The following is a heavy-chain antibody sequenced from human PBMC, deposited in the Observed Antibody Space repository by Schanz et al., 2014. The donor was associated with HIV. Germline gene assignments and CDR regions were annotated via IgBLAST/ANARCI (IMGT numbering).Heavy chain of an antibody. CDR1: GFTFGSYA. D-gene: IGHD2-15*01. V-gene: IGHV3-23*04. J-gene: IGHJ4*02. Sequence: EVQLVESGGGLAQPGGSLRLSCAASGFTFGSYAVSWVRQAPGKGLEWVADISARGERTYYADSVKGRFTISRDNSKNTVYLQMDSLRAEDTAVYYCEKDLLSRYCSGGSCYSSYWGQGTLVTVSS. CDR3: EKDLLSRYCSGGSCYSSY. CDR2: ISARGERT.